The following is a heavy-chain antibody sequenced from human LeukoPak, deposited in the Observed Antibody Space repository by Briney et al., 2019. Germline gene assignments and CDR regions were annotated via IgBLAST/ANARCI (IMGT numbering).Heavy chain of an antibody. V-gene: IGHV1-18*01. Sequence: WASVKVSCKASGYTFTSYGISWVRQAPGQGLEWMGWISAYNGNTNYAQKLQGRVTVTTDTSTSTAYMELRSLRSDDTAVYYCARDIVGATPRARLRGTGTVLTTWGQGTLVTVSS. J-gene: IGHJ5*02. CDR3: ARDIVGATPRARLRGTGTVLTT. D-gene: IGHD1-26*01. CDR1: GYTFTSYG. CDR2: ISAYNGNT.